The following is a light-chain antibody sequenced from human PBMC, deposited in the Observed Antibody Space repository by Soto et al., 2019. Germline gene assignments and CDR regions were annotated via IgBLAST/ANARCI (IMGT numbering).Light chain of an antibody. J-gene: IGKJ1*01. CDR1: QSVSSSF. V-gene: IGKV3-20*01. CDR3: QQYFSTPRT. Sequence: EVVLTQSPGTLSLSPGERATLSCRASQSVSSSFLAWYQQKPGLAPRLLIYGASSRATGIPERFTGSGSGTDFTLTISRLEPEDFAVYYCQQYFSTPRTFGQGTRWIS. CDR2: GAS.